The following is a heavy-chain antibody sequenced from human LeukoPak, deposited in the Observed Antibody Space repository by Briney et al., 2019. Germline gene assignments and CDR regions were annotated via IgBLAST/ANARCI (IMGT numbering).Heavy chain of an antibody. J-gene: IGHJ3*02. D-gene: IGHD3-22*01. CDR3: ARAGTGTYYYDSSGSAFDI. V-gene: IGHV3-33*01. Sequence: GGSLRLSCAASGFTFSSYGMHWVRQAPGKGLEWVAVIWYDGSNKYYADSVKGRFTISRDNSKNTLYLQMNSLRAEDTAVYYCARAGTGTYYYDSSGSAFDIWGQGTMVTVSS. CDR2: IWYDGSNK. CDR1: GFTFSSYG.